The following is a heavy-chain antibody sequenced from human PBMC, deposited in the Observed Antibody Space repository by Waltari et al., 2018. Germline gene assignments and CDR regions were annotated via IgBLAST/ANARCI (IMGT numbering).Heavy chain of an antibody. Sequence: QVQLQESGPGLVKPSQTLSLTCTVSGGSISSGDSYWSWIRQPPGKGLEWIGYIYDSGSTYYNPSLKSRVTISVDTSKNQFSLKLSSVTAADTAVYYCAREWIQLWSRAYYFDYWGQGTLVTVSS. J-gene: IGHJ4*02. CDR3: AREWIQLWSRAYYFDY. V-gene: IGHV4-30-4*08. CDR1: GGSISSGDSY. CDR2: IYDSGST. D-gene: IGHD5-18*01.